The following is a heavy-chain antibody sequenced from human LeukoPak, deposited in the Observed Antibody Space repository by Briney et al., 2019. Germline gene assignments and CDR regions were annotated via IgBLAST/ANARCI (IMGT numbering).Heavy chain of an antibody. CDR2: ISYDGSNK. CDR3: ARDASNAFDP. CDR1: GFTFSSYA. V-gene: IGHV3-30-3*01. Sequence: GGSLRLSCAASGFTFSSYAMHWVRQAPGKGLEWVAVISYDGSNKYYADSVKGRFTISRDNSKNTLYLQMNSLRVEDTAVYYCARDASNAFDPWGQGTLVTVSS. J-gene: IGHJ5*02.